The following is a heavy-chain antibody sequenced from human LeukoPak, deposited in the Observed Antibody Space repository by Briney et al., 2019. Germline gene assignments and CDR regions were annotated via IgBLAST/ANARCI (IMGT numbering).Heavy chain of an antibody. V-gene: IGHV4-59*01. CDR2: IYYSGST. D-gene: IGHD3-22*01. CDR3: ASIWADYYDSSGYYPEYFQH. Sequence: PSETLSLTCTVSGGSISSYYWSWIRQPPGKGLEWIGYIYYSGSTNYNPSLKSRVTISVDTSKNQFSLKLSSVTAADTAVYYCASIWADYYDSSGYYPEYFQHWGQGTLVTVSS. CDR1: GGSISSYY. J-gene: IGHJ1*01.